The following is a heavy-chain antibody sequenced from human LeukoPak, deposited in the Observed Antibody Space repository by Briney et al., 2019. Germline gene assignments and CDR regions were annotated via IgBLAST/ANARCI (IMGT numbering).Heavy chain of an antibody. Sequence: GGSLRLSCAASGFTFSSYWMHWVRQAPGKGLVWVSRINSDGSSTSYADSVKGRFTISRDNAKNTLYLQMNGLRAEDTAVYYCARAPRYSSGWYFDYWGQGTLVTVSS. CDR2: INSDGSST. J-gene: IGHJ4*02. D-gene: IGHD6-19*01. CDR1: GFTFSSYW. V-gene: IGHV3-74*01. CDR3: ARAPRYSSGWYFDY.